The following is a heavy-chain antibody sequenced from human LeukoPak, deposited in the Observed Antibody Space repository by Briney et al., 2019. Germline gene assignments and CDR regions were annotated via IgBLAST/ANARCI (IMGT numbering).Heavy chain of an antibody. D-gene: IGHD1-26*01. CDR3: VRDGSGSRGYFLH. J-gene: IGHJ1*01. CDR2: ISVYNDNT. Sequence: ASVKVSCKASGYTFTSYGTSWVRQAPGQGLEWMGWISVYNDNTNYAQKFQGRVTMTTDTSTSTAYMELRSLRSDDTAVYYCVRDGSGSRGYFLHWGQGILVTVSS. CDR1: GYTFTSYG. V-gene: IGHV1-18*04.